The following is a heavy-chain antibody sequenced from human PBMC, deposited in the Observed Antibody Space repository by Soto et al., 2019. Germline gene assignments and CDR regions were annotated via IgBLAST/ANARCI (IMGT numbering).Heavy chain of an antibody. CDR3: TTPYPSYSSSWYSFDD. D-gene: IGHD6-13*01. V-gene: IGHV3-15*01. Sequence: GGSLRLSCAASGFTFSNAWMSWVRQAPGKGLEWVGRIKSKTDGGTTDYAAPVKGRVTISRDDSKNTLYLQMNSLKTEDTAVYYCTTPYPSYSSSWYSFDDWGQGTLVTVSS. CDR1: GFTFSNAW. CDR2: IKSKTDGGTT. J-gene: IGHJ4*02.